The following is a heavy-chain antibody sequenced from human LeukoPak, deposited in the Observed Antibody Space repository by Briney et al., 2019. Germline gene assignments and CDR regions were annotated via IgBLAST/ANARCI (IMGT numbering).Heavy chain of an antibody. Sequence: ASVEVSWKASGYTFTSYNINWVRQAPGKGLGWMGWFSFYNGNIHSAQKLQGSVTMTTDTSTSTDYMELSTLRSDDTAVYYCARGSSPAVADFDYWGQGTLVTVSS. D-gene: IGHD6-19*01. J-gene: IGHJ4*02. CDR3: ARGSSPAVADFDY. V-gene: IGHV1-18*04. CDR2: FSFYNGNI. CDR1: GYTFTSYN.